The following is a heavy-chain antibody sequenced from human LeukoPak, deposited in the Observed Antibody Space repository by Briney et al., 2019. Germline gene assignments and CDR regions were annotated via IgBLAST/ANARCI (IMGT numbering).Heavy chain of an antibody. CDR2: IKSKTDGGTT. CDR1: GFTFSNSA. Sequence: GGSLRLSCAASGFTFSNSAMSWVRQAPGKGLEWVGRIKSKTDGGTTDYAAPVKGRFTISRDDSKNTLYLQMNSLKTEDTAVYYCTTFIMITFGETIRLRDYWGQGTLVTVSS. CDR3: TTFIMITFGETIRLRDY. V-gene: IGHV3-15*01. D-gene: IGHD3-16*01. J-gene: IGHJ4*02.